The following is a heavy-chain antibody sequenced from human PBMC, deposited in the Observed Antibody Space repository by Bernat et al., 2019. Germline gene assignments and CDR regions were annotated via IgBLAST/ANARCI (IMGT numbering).Heavy chain of an antibody. D-gene: IGHD3-10*01. CDR3: AGDTNMVLSP. V-gene: IGHV3-30-3*01. Sequence: VQLVESGGDLVQPGGSLRLSCAASGFTFSNYGMHWVRQAPGKGLEWVAVISHDETYKYYADSVKGRFTISRDNSKNTLSLQMNSLRVEDTAVYYCAGDTNMVLSPWGQGTLVTVSS. CDR1: GFTFSNYG. CDR2: ISHDETYK. J-gene: IGHJ5*02.